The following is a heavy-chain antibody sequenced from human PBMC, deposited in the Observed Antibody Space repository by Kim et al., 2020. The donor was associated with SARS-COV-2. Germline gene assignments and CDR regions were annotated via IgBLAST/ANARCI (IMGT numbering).Heavy chain of an antibody. CDR1: GFTLRNHW. J-gene: IGHJ4*02. V-gene: IGHV3-74*01. D-gene: IGHD3-10*01. Sequence: GGSLRLSCTASGFTLRNHWMHWVRQAPGKGLVWVSHISGAGSVTTYAASVKGRFTISRDDAKSTVYLQMNNLRAEDTAVYYCARDRAYGQDYWGQGTLVT. CDR2: ISGAGSVT. CDR3: ARDRAYGQDY.